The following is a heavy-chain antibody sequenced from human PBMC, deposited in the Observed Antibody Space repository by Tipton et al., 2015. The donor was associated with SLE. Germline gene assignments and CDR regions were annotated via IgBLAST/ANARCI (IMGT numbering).Heavy chain of an antibody. CDR3: ARGRSGRAFDV. D-gene: IGHD1-26*01. CDR1: GYTFTNYF. J-gene: IGHJ3*01. V-gene: IGHV1-46*01. Sequence: QSGPEVKKPGASVKVSCKTSGYTFTNYFIHWVRQAPGQGLEWVGMINPSGGTITYAQKFQGRVTVTRDTSTSTVYMDLSSLISEDTAVYHCARGRSGRAFDVWGQGTMVTVS. CDR2: INPSGGTI.